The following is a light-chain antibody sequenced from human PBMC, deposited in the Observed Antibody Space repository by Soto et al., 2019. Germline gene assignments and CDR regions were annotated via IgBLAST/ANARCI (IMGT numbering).Light chain of an antibody. CDR2: EGS. CDR3: CPHAGSSTVV. Sequence: QSALTQPASVSGSPGQSITISCTGTSSDVGSYNLVSWYQQHPGKAPKLMIYEGSKRPSGVSNRFSGSKSGNTASLTISGHQAEHETDHSYCPHAGSSTVVFRGGTKLTVL. CDR1: SSDVGSYNL. J-gene: IGLJ2*01. V-gene: IGLV2-23*01.